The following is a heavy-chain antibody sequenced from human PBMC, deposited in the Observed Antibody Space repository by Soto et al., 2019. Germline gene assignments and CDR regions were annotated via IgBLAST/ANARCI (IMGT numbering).Heavy chain of an antibody. J-gene: IGHJ4*02. Sequence: EVQVVESGGGLTQPGGSLRLSCEVSGFTVTNNHVTWVRQSTGKGLECVSVIWNNGRTSYADSVKGRFTISRDNSKNTVYLQMKSLRAEDTAMYYCTGFGGNSVWGQGTLVTVSS. CDR2: IWNNGRT. D-gene: IGHD2-21*02. CDR1: GFTVTNNH. V-gene: IGHV3-53*01. CDR3: TGFGGNSV.